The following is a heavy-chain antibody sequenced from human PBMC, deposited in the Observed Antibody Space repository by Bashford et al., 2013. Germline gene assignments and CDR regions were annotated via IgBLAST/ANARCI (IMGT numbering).Heavy chain of an antibody. Sequence: VRQAPGKGLEWVSSISSASINIYYADSVKGRFTVSRDNANNSLYLQMNSLRAEDTAMYYCAKVLKPDCSGTTCRYFDNWGQGTRVTVSS. V-gene: IGHV3-21*01. J-gene: IGHJ4*02. CDR3: AKVLKPDCSGTTCRYFDN. D-gene: IGHD2-2*01. CDR2: ISSASINI.